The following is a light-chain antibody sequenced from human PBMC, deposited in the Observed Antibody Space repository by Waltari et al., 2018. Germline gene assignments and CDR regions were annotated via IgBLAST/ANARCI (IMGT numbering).Light chain of an antibody. CDR2: KAS. J-gene: IGKJ2*01. V-gene: IGKV1-5*03. Sequence: TCRASQSISSWVAWYQQKPGKAPKLLIYKASSLESGVPSRFSGSGSGTEFTLTISSLQPDDFATYYCQQYNSYSYTFGQGTKLEIK. CDR3: QQYNSYSYT. CDR1: QSISSW.